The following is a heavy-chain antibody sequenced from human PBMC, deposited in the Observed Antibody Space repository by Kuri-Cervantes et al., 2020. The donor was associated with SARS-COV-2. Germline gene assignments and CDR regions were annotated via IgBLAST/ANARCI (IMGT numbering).Heavy chain of an antibody. CDR1: GLTFSYYS. Sequence: GESLKISCRDSGLTFSYYSMNWVRQAPGKGLEWVSSISSSGSFLFNADSVKGRFTISRDNDKNSLFLQMNSLRAEDTAVYYCARGGSGRTTYFDYWGQGTLVTVSS. J-gene: IGHJ4*02. CDR3: ARGGSGRTTYFDY. CDR2: ISSSGSFL. D-gene: IGHD1-1*01. V-gene: IGHV3-21*01.